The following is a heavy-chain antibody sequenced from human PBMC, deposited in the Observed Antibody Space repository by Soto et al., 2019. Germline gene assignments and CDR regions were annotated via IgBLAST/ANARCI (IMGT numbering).Heavy chain of an antibody. CDR1: GFTFSSYA. J-gene: IGHJ4*02. CDR3: AKDWGPWFGELLGYFDY. V-gene: IGHV3-23*01. CDR2: ISGSGGST. D-gene: IGHD3-10*01. Sequence: EVQLLESGGGLVQPGGSLRLSCAASGFTFSSYAMSWVRQAPGKGLEWVSAISGSGGSTYYADSVKGRFTISRDNSKNTLYLQMNSLRAEDTAVYYCAKDWGPWFGELLGYFDYWGQGTLVTVSS.